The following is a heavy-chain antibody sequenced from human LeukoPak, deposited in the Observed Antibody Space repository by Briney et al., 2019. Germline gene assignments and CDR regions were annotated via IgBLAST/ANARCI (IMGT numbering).Heavy chain of an antibody. CDR3: ARDGVTGIAARPIDY. D-gene: IGHD6-6*01. V-gene: IGHV1-2*02. J-gene: IGHJ4*02. CDR1: GYTFTGYY. Sequence: EASVKVSCKASGYTFTGYYMHWVRQAPGQGREWMGWINPNSGGTNYAQKFQGRVTMTRDTSISTAYMELSRLRSDDTAVYYCARDGVTGIAARPIDYWGQGTLVTVSS. CDR2: INPNSGGT.